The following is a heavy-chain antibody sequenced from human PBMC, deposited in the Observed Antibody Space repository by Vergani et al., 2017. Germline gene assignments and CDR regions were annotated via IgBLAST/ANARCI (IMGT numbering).Heavy chain of an antibody. CDR2: IYTSGST. CDR1: GGSISSGSYY. D-gene: IGHD5-18*01. CDR3: ARQASYGSFFFDY. Sequence: QVQLQESGPGLVKPSQTLSLTCTVSGGSISSGSYYWSWIRQPAGKGLEWIGRIYTSGSTNYNPSLKSRVTISVDTSKNQFSLKLSSVTAADTAVYYCARQASYGSFFFDYWGQGTLVTVSS. J-gene: IGHJ4*02. V-gene: IGHV4-61*02.